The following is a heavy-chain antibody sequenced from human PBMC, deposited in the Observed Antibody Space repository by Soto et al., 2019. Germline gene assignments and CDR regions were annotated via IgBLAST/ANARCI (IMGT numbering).Heavy chain of an antibody. Sequence: QVQLVESGGGVVQPGRSMRLSCAASGFTFSSYAMHWVRQAPGKGLEWVAVISYDGSNKYYADSVKGRFTISRDNSKNTLYLRMNSLRAEDTAVYYSAKVPEGQVVVITFHFDYWGQGTLVTVSS. V-gene: IGHV3-30-3*01. CDR3: AKVPEGQVVVITFHFDY. CDR2: ISYDGSNK. J-gene: IGHJ4*02. D-gene: IGHD3-22*01. CDR1: GFTFSSYA.